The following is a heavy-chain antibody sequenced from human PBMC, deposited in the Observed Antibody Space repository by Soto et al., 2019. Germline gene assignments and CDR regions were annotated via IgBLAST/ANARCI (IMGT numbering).Heavy chain of an antibody. Sequence: LPETLSLTCAVSGGSISSSNWWSWVCQPPGQGLEWIGEIHHSGSTHYSPSLKRRVTISVDKSKNQVSLRLNSVTAADTAMYYCARSAAGSFDYWGQGTLVTVSS. CDR2: IHHSGST. J-gene: IGHJ4*02. CDR3: ARSAAGSFDY. D-gene: IGHD2-2*01. V-gene: IGHV4-4*03. CDR1: GGSISSSNW.